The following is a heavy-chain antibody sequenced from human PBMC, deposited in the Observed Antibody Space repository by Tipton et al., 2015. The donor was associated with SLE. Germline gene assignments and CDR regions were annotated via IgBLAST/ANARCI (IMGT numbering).Heavy chain of an antibody. D-gene: IGHD4-23*01. CDR2: IYYSGST. CDR1: GGSISSTSYY. CDR3: ARITVVKKPLPYYFAY. V-gene: IGHV4-39*01. J-gene: IGHJ4*02. Sequence: LRLSCTVSGGSISSTSYYWGWIRQPPGKGLEWIGSIYYSGSTYYNPSLRSRVTISVDPSKNQFSLQLSSVTAADTAVYYCARITVVKKPLPYYFAYWGQGTLVTFSS.